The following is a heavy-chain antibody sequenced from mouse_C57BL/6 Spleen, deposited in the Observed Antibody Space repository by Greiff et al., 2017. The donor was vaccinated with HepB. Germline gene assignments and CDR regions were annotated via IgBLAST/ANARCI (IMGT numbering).Heavy chain of an antibody. D-gene: IGHD1-1*01. CDR1: GFTFSSYA. Sequence: EVQLVESGEGLVKPGGSLKLSCAASGFTFSSYAMSWVRQTPEKRLEWVAYISSGGDYIYYADTVKGRFTISRDNARNTLYLQMSSLKSEDTAMYYCTRDPQLRGLHYYAMDYWGQGPSVTVSS. CDR3: TRDPQLRGLHYYAMDY. CDR2: ISSGGDYI. V-gene: IGHV5-9-1*02. J-gene: IGHJ4*01.